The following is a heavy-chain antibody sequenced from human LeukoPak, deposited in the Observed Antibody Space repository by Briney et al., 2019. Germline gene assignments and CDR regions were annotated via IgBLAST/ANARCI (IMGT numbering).Heavy chain of an antibody. D-gene: IGHD2-2*01. Sequence: SETLSLTCTVSGGSISSGSYYWSWIRQPAGKGLEWTGRIYTSGSTNYNPSLKSRVTISVDTSKNQFSLKLSSVTAADTAVYYCARDGCSSTSCYDYWGQGTLVTVSS. V-gene: IGHV4-61*02. CDR3: ARDGCSSTSCYDY. J-gene: IGHJ4*02. CDR1: GGSISSGSYY. CDR2: IYTSGST.